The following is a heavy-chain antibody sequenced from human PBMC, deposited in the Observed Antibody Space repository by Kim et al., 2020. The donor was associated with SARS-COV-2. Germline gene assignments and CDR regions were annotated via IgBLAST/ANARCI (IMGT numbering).Heavy chain of an antibody. D-gene: IGHD6-19*01. V-gene: IGHV4-59*01. Sequence: TNSNPTMKSGRTISVDTSKNQLPLKLSSVTAADTAVYYCAREGSGWSFDYWGQGTLVTVSS. CDR2: T. J-gene: IGHJ4*02. CDR3: AREGSGWSFDY.